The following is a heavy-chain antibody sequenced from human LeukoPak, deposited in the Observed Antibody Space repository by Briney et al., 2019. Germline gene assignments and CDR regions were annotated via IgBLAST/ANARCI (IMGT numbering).Heavy chain of an antibody. CDR3: ARRRYCSSTSCYVRYFDY. CDR2: INHSGST. J-gene: IGHJ4*02. D-gene: IGHD2-2*01. Sequence: SETLSLTCAVYGGSFSGYYWSWIRQPPGKGLEWIGEINHSGSTNYNPSLKSRVTITVDTSKNQFSLKLSSVTAADTAVYYCARRRYCSSTSCYVRYFDYWGQGTLVTVSS. CDR1: GGSFSGYY. V-gene: IGHV4-34*01.